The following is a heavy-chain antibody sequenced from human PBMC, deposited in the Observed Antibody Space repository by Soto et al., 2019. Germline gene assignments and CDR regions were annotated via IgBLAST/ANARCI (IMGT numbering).Heavy chain of an antibody. CDR2: ISAYNGNT. J-gene: IGHJ6*02. Sequence: ASVKVSCKASGYTFTSYGISWVRQAPGQGLEWMGWISAYNGNTNYAQKLQGRVTVTTDTSTSTAYMELRSLRSDDTAVYYCERGGRLEVFGSLGYYYYGMDVWGQGITVTVS. V-gene: IGHV1-18*01. CDR3: ERGGRLEVFGSLGYYYYGMDV. D-gene: IGHD3-10*02. CDR1: GYTFTSYG.